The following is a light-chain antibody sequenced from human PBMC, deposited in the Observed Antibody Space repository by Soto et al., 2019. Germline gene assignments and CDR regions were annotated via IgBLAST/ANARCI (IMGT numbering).Light chain of an antibody. CDR1: QNINNW. J-gene: IGKJ1*01. CDR2: DAS. V-gene: IGKV1-5*01. Sequence: DIQMTQSPSTLSASIGDRVTITCRARQNINNWIAWYQQKPGKAPKFLIYDASTLESGVPSRFSGSGFGTESSLTISSLQPDDFGSYYCQHMRTFGQGTKVDIK. CDR3: QHMRT.